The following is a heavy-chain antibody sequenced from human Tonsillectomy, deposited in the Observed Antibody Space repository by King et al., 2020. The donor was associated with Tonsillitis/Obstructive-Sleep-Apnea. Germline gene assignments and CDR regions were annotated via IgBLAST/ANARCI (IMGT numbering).Heavy chain of an antibody. CDR2: LSGGGGDT. D-gene: IGHD3-16*02. CDR1: GFTFSSYT. V-gene: IGHV3-23*04. CDR3: ATRRSFYFDY. J-gene: IGHJ4*02. Sequence: VQLVESGGCLGQPGGSLRLSCAASGFTFSSYTIGWVRQAPGKGLEWVSLLSGGGGDTFHADSVKGRFTISRYNSKNTLYMQMNSLRADDTAVYYCATRRSFYFDYWGQGTLVTVSS.